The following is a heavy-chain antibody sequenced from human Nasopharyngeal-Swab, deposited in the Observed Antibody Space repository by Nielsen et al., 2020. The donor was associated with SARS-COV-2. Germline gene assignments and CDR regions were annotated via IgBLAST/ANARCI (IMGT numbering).Heavy chain of an antibody. CDR1: GSRFTSYW. Sequence: GESLKISCQGSGSRFTSYWISWVRQMPGKGLEWMGRIDPGDSYTNYGPSFQGHVTISADKSISTAYLQWSSLKASDTAMYYCAIPTVTTDYWGQGTLVTVSS. J-gene: IGHJ4*02. V-gene: IGHV5-10-1*01. CDR3: AIPTVTTDY. D-gene: IGHD4-17*01. CDR2: IDPGDSYT.